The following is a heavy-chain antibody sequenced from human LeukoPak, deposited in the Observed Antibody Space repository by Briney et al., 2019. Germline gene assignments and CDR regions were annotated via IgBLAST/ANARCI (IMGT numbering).Heavy chain of an antibody. D-gene: IGHD3-22*01. CDR2: VSEDGSAT. J-gene: IGHJ3*01. Sequence: GGSLRLSCTASGFTFRNYWMSWVRQAPGKGLGWLANVSEDGSATYYVDSVMGRFTISRDNGKNALYLQMNSLRVEDTAMYYCAKAYYDSSGFFWGQGTMITVSS. V-gene: IGHV3-7*01. CDR3: AKAYYDSSGFF. CDR1: GFTFRNYW.